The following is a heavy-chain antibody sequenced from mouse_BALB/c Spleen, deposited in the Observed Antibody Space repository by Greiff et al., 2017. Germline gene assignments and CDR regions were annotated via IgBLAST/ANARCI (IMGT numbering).Heavy chain of an antibody. CDR3: ARWLLRAAWFAY. Sequence: VQLQQSGAELVRPGAFVKLSCKASGFTIKDYYMHWVKQRPEQGLEWIGWIDPKNGNTIYDPNFQGKASITADTSSNTAYLQLSSLTSEDTAVYYCARWLLRAAWFAYWGQGTLVTVSA. CDR1: GFTIKDYY. CDR2: IDPKNGNT. V-gene: IGHV14-1*02. D-gene: IGHD2-3*01. J-gene: IGHJ3*01.